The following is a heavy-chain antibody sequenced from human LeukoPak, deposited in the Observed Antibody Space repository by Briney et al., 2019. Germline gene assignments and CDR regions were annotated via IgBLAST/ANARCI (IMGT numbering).Heavy chain of an antibody. Sequence: ASVTVSCKASGYTFTSYGISWVRQAPGQGLEWMGWISAYNGNTNYAQKLQGRVTMTTDTSTSTAYMELRSLRSDDTAVYYCARYGGYCSSTSCYALFDYWGQGTLVTVSS. J-gene: IGHJ4*02. CDR2: ISAYNGNT. D-gene: IGHD2-2*01. CDR3: ARYGGYCSSTSCYALFDY. CDR1: GYTFTSYG. V-gene: IGHV1-18*01.